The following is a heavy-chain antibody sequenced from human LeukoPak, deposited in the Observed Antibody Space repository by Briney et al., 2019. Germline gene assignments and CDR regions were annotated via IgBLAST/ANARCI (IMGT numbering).Heavy chain of an antibody. CDR3: ARSAYQGSIAALYYYGMDV. V-gene: IGHV3-7*02. CDR2: IKGNGREK. D-gene: IGHD6-6*01. J-gene: IGHJ6*02. Sequence: GGSLRLSCAASGFDFSNTWMTWVRQGPEKGLEWVAIIKGNGREKYYVDSVKGRFTISRDNAKNSLYLQMNSLRAEDTAVYYCARSAYQGSIAALYYYGMDVWGQGTTVTVSS. CDR1: GFDFSNTW.